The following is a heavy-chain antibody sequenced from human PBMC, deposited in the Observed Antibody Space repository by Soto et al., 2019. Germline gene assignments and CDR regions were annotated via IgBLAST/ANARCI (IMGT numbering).Heavy chain of an antibody. CDR1: GYRFTSSW. J-gene: IGHJ4*02. CDR2: IYPGDSDT. Sequence: RGESLKISCKGSGYRFTSSWIGWVRQMPGKGLEWMGIIYPGDSDTRYRPSFQGQVTISADKSSSTAYLQWNSLQASDTAMYYCARLPGIVAPGTVFLDNWGQGTMVTVSS. CDR3: ARLPGIVAPGTVFLDN. D-gene: IGHD1-1*01. V-gene: IGHV5-51*01.